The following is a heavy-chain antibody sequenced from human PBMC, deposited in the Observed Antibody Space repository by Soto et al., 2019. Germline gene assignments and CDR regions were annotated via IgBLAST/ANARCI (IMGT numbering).Heavy chain of an antibody. J-gene: IGHJ6*02. CDR3: TRPQTPTYYDFWSGYLGVYYYGMDV. CDR2: IRSKAYGGTT. CDR1: GFTFGDYA. Sequence: GGSLRLSCTASGFTFGDYAMSWFRQAPGKGLEWVGFIRSKAYGGTTEYAASVEGRFTISRDDSKSIAHLQMNSLKTEDTAVYYCTRPQTPTYYDFWSGYLGVYYYGMDVWGQGTTVTVSS. D-gene: IGHD3-3*01. V-gene: IGHV3-49*03.